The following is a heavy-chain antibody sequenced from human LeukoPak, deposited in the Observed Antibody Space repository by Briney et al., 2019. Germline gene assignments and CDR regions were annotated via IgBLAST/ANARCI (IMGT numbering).Heavy chain of an antibody. D-gene: IGHD6-6*01. J-gene: IGHJ3*02. CDR2: ISWNSGSI. Sequence: GRSLRLSCAASGFTFDDYAMPWVRQAPGKGLEWVSGISWNSGSIGYADSVKGRFTISRDNAKNSLYLQMSSLRAEDTALYYCAKARGPSSSDAFDIWGQGTMVTVSS. CDR1: GFTFDDYA. CDR3: AKARGPSSSDAFDI. V-gene: IGHV3-9*01.